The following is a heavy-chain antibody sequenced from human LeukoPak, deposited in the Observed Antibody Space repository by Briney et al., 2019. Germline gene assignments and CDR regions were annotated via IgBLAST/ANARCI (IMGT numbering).Heavy chain of an antibody. J-gene: IGHJ4*02. V-gene: IGHV3-33*06. CDR1: GFTFSSYG. Sequence: PGRSLRLSCAASGFTFSSYGMHWVRQAPGKGLEWVAVKWYDGSNKYYADSVKGRFTISRDNSENTLYLQMNSLRAEDTAVYYCAKDRGIAVAGIYDYWGQGTLVTVSS. D-gene: IGHD6-19*01. CDR2: KWYDGSNK. CDR3: AKDRGIAVAGIYDY.